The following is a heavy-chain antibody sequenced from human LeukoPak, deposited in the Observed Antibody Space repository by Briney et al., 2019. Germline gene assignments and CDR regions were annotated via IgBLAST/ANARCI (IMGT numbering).Heavy chain of an antibody. D-gene: IGHD4-17*01. CDR3: ARHDYGRIAFDI. V-gene: IGHV3-73*01. J-gene: IGHJ3*02. Sequence: PGGSLRLSCAASGFSLSGSAVHWVRQAPGKGLEWVGRIRSKPNKYATAYGESMKGRVTVSRDDSENTAFLQMNSLKSEDTAVYYCARHDYGRIAFDIWGRGTVVTVSS. CDR2: IRSKPNKYAT. CDR1: GFSLSGSA.